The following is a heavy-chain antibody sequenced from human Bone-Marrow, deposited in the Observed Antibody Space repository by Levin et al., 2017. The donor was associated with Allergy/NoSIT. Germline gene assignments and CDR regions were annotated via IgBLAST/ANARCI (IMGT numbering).Heavy chain of an antibody. V-gene: IGHV3-23*01. Sequence: GESLKISCAASGFTFSSYAMSWVRQAPGKGLEWVSAISGSGGSTYYADSVKGRFTISRDNSKNTLYLQMNSLRAEDTAVYYCAKDRVRTAMVRFDYWGQGTLVTVSS. D-gene: IGHD5-18*01. CDR1: GFTFSSYA. CDR3: AKDRVRTAMVRFDY. J-gene: IGHJ4*02. CDR2: ISGSGGST.